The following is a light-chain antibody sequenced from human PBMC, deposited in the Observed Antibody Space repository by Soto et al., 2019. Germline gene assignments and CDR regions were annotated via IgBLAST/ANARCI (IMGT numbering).Light chain of an antibody. CDR2: YDD. CDR3: AAWDDSLNAYV. CDR1: SSNIGNNG. J-gene: IGLJ1*01. Sequence: QSVLTQAPSVSEAPRQRVTISCSGSSSNIGNNGVNWYRQLPGKAPKLLIYYDDLKPSGVSDRFSGSKSGTSASLAISGLQSEDEADYYCAAWDDSLNAYVFGIGTKVTVL. V-gene: IGLV1-36*01.